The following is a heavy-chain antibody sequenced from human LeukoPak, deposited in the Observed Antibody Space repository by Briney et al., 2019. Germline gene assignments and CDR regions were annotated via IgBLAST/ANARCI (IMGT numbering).Heavy chain of an antibody. D-gene: IGHD3-3*01. Sequence: GGSLRLSCAASGFTFSSYAMSWVRQAPGKGLEWVSAISGSGGSTYYADSVKGRFNISRDNSKNTLYLQMNSLRAEDTAVYYCAKDLEGDYDFWSGYLSGLRFDPWGQGTLVTVSS. CDR3: AKDLEGDYDFWSGYLSGLRFDP. CDR2: ISGSGGST. V-gene: IGHV3-23*01. CDR1: GFTFSSYA. J-gene: IGHJ5*02.